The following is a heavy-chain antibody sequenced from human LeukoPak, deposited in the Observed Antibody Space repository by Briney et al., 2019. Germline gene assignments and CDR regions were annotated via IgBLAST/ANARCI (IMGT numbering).Heavy chain of an antibody. CDR1: GFTFGDYA. V-gene: IGHV3-49*04. CDR3: TTQGY. CDR2: IRSKAYGGTT. J-gene: IGHJ4*02. Sequence: PGGSLRLSCTASGFTFGDYAMSWVRQAPGKGLEWVGFIRSKAYGGTTEYAASVKGRFTISRDDSKSIAYLQMNSLKTEDTAVYYCTTQGYWGQGTLVTVSS.